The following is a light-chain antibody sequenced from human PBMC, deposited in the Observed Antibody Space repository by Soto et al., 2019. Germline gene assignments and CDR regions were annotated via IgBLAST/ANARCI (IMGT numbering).Light chain of an antibody. J-gene: IGKJ1*01. CDR3: HQANSFPWT. CDR1: HNINRY. V-gene: IGKV1-12*01. CDR2: GAN. Sequence: QMTQSPSSVSASVGDRVTITCRASHNINRYLAWYQQKPGKAPKLLIYGANNLQPGVPTRFSGSGSGTEFTLTINNLQPEDAGSYFCHQANSFPWTFGQGT.